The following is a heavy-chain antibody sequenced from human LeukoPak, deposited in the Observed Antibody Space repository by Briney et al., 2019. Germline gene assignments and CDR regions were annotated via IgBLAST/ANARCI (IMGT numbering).Heavy chain of an antibody. V-gene: IGHV3-30*18. CDR1: GFTFSSYG. CDR2: ISYDGSNK. CDR3: AKDGEYYDSSGYYDY. Sequence: GGSLRLSCAASGFTFSSYGMHWVRQAPGKGLEWMAVISYDGSNKYYADSVKGRFTISRDNSKNTLYLQMNSLRAEDTAVYYCAKDGEYYDSSGYYDYWGQGTLVTVSS. J-gene: IGHJ4*02. D-gene: IGHD3-22*01.